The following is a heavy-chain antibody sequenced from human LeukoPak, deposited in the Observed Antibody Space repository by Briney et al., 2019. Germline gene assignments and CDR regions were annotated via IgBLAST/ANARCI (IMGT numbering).Heavy chain of an antibody. D-gene: IGHD6-19*01. J-gene: IGHJ5*02. V-gene: IGHV3-64D*09. Sequence: GGSLRLSCSASGFTFSTSDMYWVRQAPGKGLEYVSAISTNGGNTYYADSVRARFTISRDNSKSTLYLQMSRLTAEDTAVYYCSAVAGMGWFDPWGQGTLVTVSS. CDR2: ISTNGGNT. CDR3: SAVAGMGWFDP. CDR1: GFTFSTSD.